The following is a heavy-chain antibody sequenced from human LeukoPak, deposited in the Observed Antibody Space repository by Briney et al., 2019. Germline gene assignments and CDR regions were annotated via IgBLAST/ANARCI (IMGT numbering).Heavy chain of an antibody. D-gene: IGHD6-13*01. CDR1: GFTFSGYW. J-gene: IGHJ4*02. CDR2: INEDGSEK. Sequence: GGSLRLSCAAPGFTFSGYWMNWVRQAPGKGLEWVANINEDGSEKYYVDSVKGRFTISRDNAKNSLYLHMDSLRAEDTAVYYCARVMWQQLAPSDYWGQGTLVTVSS. V-gene: IGHV3-7*03. CDR3: ARVMWQQLAPSDY.